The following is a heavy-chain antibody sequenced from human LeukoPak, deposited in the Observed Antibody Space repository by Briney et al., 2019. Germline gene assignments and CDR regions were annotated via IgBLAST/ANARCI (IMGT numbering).Heavy chain of an antibody. V-gene: IGHV4-34*01. J-gene: IGHJ3*02. D-gene: IGHD2-2*01. CDR1: GGSFSGYY. CDR2: INHSGST. CDR3: ARGHDLGYCSSTSCSDAFDI. Sequence: SETLSLTSAVYGGSFSGYYWSWIRQPPGKGLEWIGEINHSGSTNYNPSLKSRVTISVDTSKNQFSLKLSSVTAADTAVYYCARGHDLGYCSSTSCSDAFDIWGQGTMVTVSS.